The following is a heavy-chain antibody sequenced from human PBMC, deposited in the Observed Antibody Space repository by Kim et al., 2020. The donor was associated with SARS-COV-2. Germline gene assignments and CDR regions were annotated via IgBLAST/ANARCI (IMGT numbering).Heavy chain of an antibody. CDR2: IYPGDSDT. J-gene: IGHJ6*02. Sequence: GESLKISCKGSGYSFTSYWIGWVRQMPGKGLEWMGIIYPGDSDTRYSPSFQGQVTISADKSISTAYLQWSSLKASDTAMYYCARHLSSGDYVWGSYRFTYYYGMDVWGQGTTVTVSS. CDR1: GYSFTSYW. D-gene: IGHD3-16*02. V-gene: IGHV5-51*01. CDR3: ARHLSSGDYVWGSYRFTYYYGMDV.